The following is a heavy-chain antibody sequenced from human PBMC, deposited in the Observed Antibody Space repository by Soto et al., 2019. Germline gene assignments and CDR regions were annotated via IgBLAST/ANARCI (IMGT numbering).Heavy chain of an antibody. CDR2: MNPSGGT. J-gene: IGHJ4*02. D-gene: IGHD3-9*01. CDR1: GGKCGTLG. CDR3: ATSYGNDWYTY. V-gene: IGHV4-34*08. Sequence: LVTLPLRYSVLGGKCGTLGWSWIRQSPEKGLEWIGEMNPSGGTNYNPSLKSRVTISVDTSKNQFTLKLTSVTAADTAVYYCATSYGNDWYTYWGQGTQVTVSS.